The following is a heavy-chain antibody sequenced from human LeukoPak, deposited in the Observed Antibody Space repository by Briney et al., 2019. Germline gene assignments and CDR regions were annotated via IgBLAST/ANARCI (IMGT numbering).Heavy chain of an antibody. D-gene: IGHD2-21*01. CDR1: GFTFSRYW. V-gene: IGHV3-74*01. J-gene: IGHJ5*02. CDR3: VRVLCGSWDWFDP. Sequence: PGESLRLSCAASGFTFSRYWIHWVRQAPGKGLEWVSRINPDGSTTTYADSVKGRFTISRDNAKNTVYLQMNSLRAEDTALYHCVRVLCGSWDWFDPWGQGTLVTVSS. CDR2: INPDGSTT.